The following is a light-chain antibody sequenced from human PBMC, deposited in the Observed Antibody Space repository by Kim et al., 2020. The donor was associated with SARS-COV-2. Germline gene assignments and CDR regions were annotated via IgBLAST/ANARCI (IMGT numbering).Light chain of an antibody. Sequence: SDSPGERATLSCRASQSVNTNLAWYQQKPGQAPRLLISGAFTRATGAPARFSGSGSGTEFTLTISSLQSEDFAVYYCQQYNDWPVTFGGGTKVEI. J-gene: IGKJ4*01. V-gene: IGKV3-15*01. CDR1: QSVNTN. CDR2: GAF. CDR3: QQYNDWPVT.